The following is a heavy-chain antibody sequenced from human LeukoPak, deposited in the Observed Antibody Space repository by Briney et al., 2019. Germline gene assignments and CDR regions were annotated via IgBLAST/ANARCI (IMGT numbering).Heavy chain of an antibody. CDR2: INQDGSDK. Sequence: PGGSLRLSCAASGFTFSSYWMTWVRQAPGKGLEWVANINQDGSDKYYVDSVKGRFTISRDNAKNSLHLQMNSLRVEDTAVYYCARDRSLGCDHWGQGTLVIVSS. CDR1: GFTFSSYW. J-gene: IGHJ4*02. V-gene: IGHV3-7*03. CDR3: ARDRSLGCDH. D-gene: IGHD1-26*01.